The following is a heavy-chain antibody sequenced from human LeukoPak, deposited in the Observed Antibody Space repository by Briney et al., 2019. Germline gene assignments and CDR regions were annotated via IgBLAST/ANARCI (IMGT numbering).Heavy chain of an antibody. J-gene: IGHJ4*02. CDR1: GFTFSSSA. D-gene: IGHD5-24*01. V-gene: IGHV3-23*01. CDR3: ARDRLGVEMSTINRFDY. Sequence: PGGSLRLSCAASGFTFSSSAMSWVRQAPGKGLEWVSAISNNGGYTYYADSVQGRFTISRDNSKSTLCLQMNSLRAEDTAVYYCARDRLGVEMSTINRFDYWGQGTLVAVSS. CDR2: ISNNGGYT.